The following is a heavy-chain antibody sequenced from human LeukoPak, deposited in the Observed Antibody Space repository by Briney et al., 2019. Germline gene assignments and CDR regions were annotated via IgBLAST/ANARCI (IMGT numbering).Heavy chain of an antibody. J-gene: IGHJ5*02. Sequence: PGGSLRLSCAASGFTFSSSAMHWVRQAPDKGLEWVAVTSDDGNDKYYADSVKGRFTISRDNSKNTLYLQMNSLRAEDTAVYYCARDGNHYDILTGDYPSWFDPWGQGTLVTVSS. V-gene: IGHV3-30*14. CDR2: TSDDGNDK. CDR3: ARDGNHYDILTGDYPSWFDP. CDR1: GFTFSSSA. D-gene: IGHD3-9*01.